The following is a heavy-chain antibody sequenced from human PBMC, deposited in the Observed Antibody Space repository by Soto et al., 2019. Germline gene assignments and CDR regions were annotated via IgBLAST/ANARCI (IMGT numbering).Heavy chain of an antibody. V-gene: IGHV4-38-2*01. CDR2: IYHAGSV. J-gene: IGHJ6*02. CDR1: VYSIASGYY. Sequence: PSETLSLTCALSVYSIASGYYWAWIRQSPVKGLEWIGSIYHAGSVYYNPSLNSRVAVSLDTSKNHFSLKLTSVTAADTAVYYCARTSDYYGMDVWGQGTTVTVSS. CDR3: ARTSDYYGMDV.